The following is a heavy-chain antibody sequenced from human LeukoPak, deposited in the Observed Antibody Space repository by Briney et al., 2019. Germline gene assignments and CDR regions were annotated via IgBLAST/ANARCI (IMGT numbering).Heavy chain of an antibody. V-gene: IGHV3-30-3*01. CDR2: ITHDGSNK. CDR3: ATQPQAAAVDGMDV. D-gene: IGHD6-13*01. CDR1: GFTFSSYG. J-gene: IGHJ6*02. Sequence: GGSLRLSCTDSGFTFSSYGMHWVRQAPGKGLEWVAVITHDGSNKYYADSVKGRFTISRDNSKNTLYLQMNSLRAEDTAVYYCATQPQAAAVDGMDVWGQGTTVTVSS.